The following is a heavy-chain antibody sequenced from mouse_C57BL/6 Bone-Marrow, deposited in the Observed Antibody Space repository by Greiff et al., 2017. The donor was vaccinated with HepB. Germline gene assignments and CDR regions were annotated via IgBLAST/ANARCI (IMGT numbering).Heavy chain of an antibody. CDR2: SRNKANDYTT. D-gene: IGHD1-1*01. CDR1: GFTFSDFY. J-gene: IGHJ1*03. Sequence: EVKVVESGGGLVQSGRSLILSCATSGFTFSDFYMEWVRQAPGKGLEWIAASRNKANDYTTEYSASVKGRFIVSRDTSQSILYLQMNALRAEDTAIYYCARDAVVAQHYWYFDVWGTGTTVTVSS. V-gene: IGHV7-1*01. CDR3: ARDAVVAQHYWYFDV.